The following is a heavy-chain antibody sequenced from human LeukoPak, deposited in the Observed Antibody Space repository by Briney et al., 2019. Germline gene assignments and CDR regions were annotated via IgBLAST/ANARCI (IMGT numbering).Heavy chain of an antibody. J-gene: IGHJ5*02. D-gene: IGHD3-22*01. V-gene: IGHV4-39*01. CDR1: GGSISSSSYY. Sequence: PSETLSLTCTVSGGSISSSSYYWGWIRQPPGKGLEWIGSIYYSGSTYYNPSLKSRVTISVDTSKNHFSLKLSSVTAADTAVYYCARLPPPYYDSSGYTYNWFDPWGQGTLVTVSS. CDR3: ARLPPPYYDSSGYTYNWFDP. CDR2: IYYSGST.